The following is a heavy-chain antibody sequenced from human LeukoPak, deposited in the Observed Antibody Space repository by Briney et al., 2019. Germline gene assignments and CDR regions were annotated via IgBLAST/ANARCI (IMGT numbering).Heavy chain of an antibody. V-gene: IGHV3-66*02. Sequence: PGGSLRLSCAASGFTVSSNYMSWVRQAPGKGLEWVSVIYSGGSTYYADSVKGRFTISRDNSKNTLYLQMNSLRAEDTAVYYCARDKGQNYFDYWGQGTLVTVSS. CDR1: GFTVSSNY. CDR2: IYSGGST. CDR3: ARDKGQNYFDY. J-gene: IGHJ4*02.